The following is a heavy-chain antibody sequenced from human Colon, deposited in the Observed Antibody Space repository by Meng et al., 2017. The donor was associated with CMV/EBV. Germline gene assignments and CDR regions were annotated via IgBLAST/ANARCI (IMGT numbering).Heavy chain of an antibody. CDR1: GLTFRDQF. J-gene: IGHJ4*02. D-gene: IGHD5/OR15-5a*01. CDR3: ALVSSSTIDY. V-gene: IGHV3-11*01. Sequence: FSCQVSGLTFRDQFMSWIRQATGTGLEWLSYISGSGTSIYHADSVKGRFTISRDNAKNSLYLQMNSLRAEDTAVYYCALVSSSTIDYWGQGTLVTVSS. CDR2: ISGSGTSI.